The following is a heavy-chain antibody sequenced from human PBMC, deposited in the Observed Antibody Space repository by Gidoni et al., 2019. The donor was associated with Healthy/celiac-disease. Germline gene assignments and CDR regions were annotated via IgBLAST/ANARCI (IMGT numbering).Heavy chain of an antibody. V-gene: IGHV4-31*03. Sequence: QVQLQESGPGLVKPSQTLSLTCTVSGGSISSGGYYWSWIRQHPGKGLEWIGYIYYSGSTYYNPSLKSRVTISVDTSKNQFSRKLSSVTAADTAVYYCARLPFETALIVPGRSYWGQGTLVTVSS. CDR1: GGSISSGGYY. J-gene: IGHJ4*02. D-gene: IGHD2-21*01. CDR3: ARLPFETALIVPGRSY. CDR2: IYYSGST.